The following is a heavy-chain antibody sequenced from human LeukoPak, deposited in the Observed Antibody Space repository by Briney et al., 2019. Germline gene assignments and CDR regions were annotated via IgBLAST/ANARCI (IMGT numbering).Heavy chain of an antibody. J-gene: IGHJ5*02. V-gene: IGHV3-7*01. CDR3: ARGGGAYSSSLGWFDP. CDR2: IKQDGSEK. D-gene: IGHD6-6*01. Sequence: GGSLRLSCTASGFSFSSHWMSWVRQAPGKGLECVANIKQDGSEKNYVDSVKGRFTISRDNAKNSLDLQMNSLRAEDTAVYYCARGGGAYSSSLGWFDPWGQGTLVTVSS. CDR1: GFSFSSHW.